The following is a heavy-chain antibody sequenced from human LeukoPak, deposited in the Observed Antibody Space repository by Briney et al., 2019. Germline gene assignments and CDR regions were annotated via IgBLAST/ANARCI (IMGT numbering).Heavy chain of an antibody. CDR3: ARASTGYCSSTSCGDNFVTNYDFDY. V-gene: IGHV3-20*04. CDR1: GFTFDDYG. J-gene: IGHJ4*02. CDR2: INWNGGST. D-gene: IGHD2-2*01. Sequence: PGGSLRLSCAASGFTFDDYGMSWVRQAPGKGLEWVSGINWNGGSTGYADSVKGRFTISRDNAKNSLYLQMNSLRAEDTAVYYCARASTGYCSSTSCGDNFVTNYDFDYWGQGTLVTVSS.